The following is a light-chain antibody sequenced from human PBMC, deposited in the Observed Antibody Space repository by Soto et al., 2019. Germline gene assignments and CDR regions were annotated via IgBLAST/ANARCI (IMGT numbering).Light chain of an antibody. CDR3: GADHGSENNCVWV. CDR2: VGTGGIVG. V-gene: IGLV9-49*01. J-gene: IGLJ3*02. CDR1: SGYNNYK. Sequence: QSVLTQPPSASASLGASVTLTCTLSSGYNNYKVDWYQQRPGKGPRFVMRVGTGGIVGSKGDGIPDRFSVLGSGLNRYLTIKNIQEEDESDDYCGADHGSENNCVWVFGGGTKLTVL.